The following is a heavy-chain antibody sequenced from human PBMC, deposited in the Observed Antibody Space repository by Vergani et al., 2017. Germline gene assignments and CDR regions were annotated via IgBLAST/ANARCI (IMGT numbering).Heavy chain of an antibody. CDR3: ARGRKMVASRVWGYYYYMDV. Sequence: QVQLQQWGAGLLKPSETLSLTCAVYGGSFSGYYWSWIRQPPGKGLEWIGEINHSGSTNYNPSLKSRVTISVDTSKNQCSLKLSSWTAADTALYYCARGRKMVASRVWGYYYYMDVWGKXP. CDR2: INHSGST. V-gene: IGHV4-34*01. CDR1: GGSFSGYY. D-gene: IGHD1-14*01. J-gene: IGHJ6*03.